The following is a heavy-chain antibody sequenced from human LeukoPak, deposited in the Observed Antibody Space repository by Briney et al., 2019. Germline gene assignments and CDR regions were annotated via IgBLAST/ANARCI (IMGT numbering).Heavy chain of an antibody. V-gene: IGHV1-46*01. CDR3: ATARWVTTDFDY. D-gene: IGHD4-17*01. Sequence: ASVKVSCKASGGTFSSYAISWVRQAPGQGLEWMGIINPSGGSTSYAQKFQGRVTMTRDTSTSTVYMELSSLRSEDTAVYYCATARWVTTDFDYWGQGTLVTVSS. CDR2: INPSGGST. J-gene: IGHJ4*02. CDR1: GGTFSSYA.